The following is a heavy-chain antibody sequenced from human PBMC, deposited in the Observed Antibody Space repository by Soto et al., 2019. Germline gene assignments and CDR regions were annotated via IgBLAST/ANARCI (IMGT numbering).Heavy chain of an antibody. J-gene: IGHJ5*02. CDR2: ISAYNGNT. CDR3: AREHPPYNWNDPPGFDP. D-gene: IGHD1-1*01. CDR1: GYTFTSYG. V-gene: IGHV1-18*01. Sequence: ASVKVSCKASGYTFTSYGISWVRQAPGQGLEWMGWISAYNGNTNYAQKLQGRVTMTTDTSTSTAYMELRSLRSDDTAVYYCAREHPPYNWNDPPGFDPWGQGTLVTVSS.